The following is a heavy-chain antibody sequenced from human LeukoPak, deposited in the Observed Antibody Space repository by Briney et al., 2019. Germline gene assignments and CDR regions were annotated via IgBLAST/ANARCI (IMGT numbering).Heavy chain of an antibody. J-gene: IGHJ3*02. CDR2: IGTAGDT. D-gene: IGHD5-12*01. V-gene: IGHV3-13*01. CDR3: ARSRSRGGYDGDAFHI. Sequence: GGSLRLSCAASGFTFSSYDMHWVRQATGKGLEWVSAIGTAGDTYYPGSVKGRFTISRENAKNSLYLQMNSLRAGDTAVYYCARSRSRGGYDGDAFHIWGQGTMVTVSS. CDR1: GFTFSSYD.